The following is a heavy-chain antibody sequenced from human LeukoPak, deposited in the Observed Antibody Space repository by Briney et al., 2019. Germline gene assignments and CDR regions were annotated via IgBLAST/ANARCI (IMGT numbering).Heavy chain of an antibody. V-gene: IGHV1-69*05. D-gene: IGHD6-6*01. CDR1: GGTLSSYA. CDR2: IIPIFGTA. CDR3: AREVGSSSGSGWFDP. Sequence: ASVKVSCKASGGTLSSYAISWVRQAPGQGLEWMGGIIPIFGTANYAQKFQGRVTITTDESTSTAYMELSSLRSEDTAVYYCAREVGSSSGSGWFDPWGQGTLVTVPS. J-gene: IGHJ5*02.